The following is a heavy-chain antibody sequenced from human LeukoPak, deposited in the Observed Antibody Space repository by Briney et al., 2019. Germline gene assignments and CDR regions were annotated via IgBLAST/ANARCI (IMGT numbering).Heavy chain of an antibody. CDR2: IFYSGST. CDR3: ARPYDFWSGYQGPLDY. Sequence: SETLSLTCTVSGGSISSSSYYWGWIRQPPGKGLEWIANIFYSGSTYYNPSLKSRVTISVDTSKNQFSLKLSSVTAADTAVYYCARPYDFWSGYQGPLDYWGQGTLVTVSS. J-gene: IGHJ4*02. CDR1: GGSISSSSYY. D-gene: IGHD3-3*01. V-gene: IGHV4-39*07.